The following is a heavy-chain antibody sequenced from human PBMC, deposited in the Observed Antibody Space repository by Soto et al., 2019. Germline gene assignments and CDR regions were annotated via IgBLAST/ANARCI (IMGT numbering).Heavy chain of an antibody. V-gene: IGHV3-23*01. J-gene: IGHJ4*02. CDR2: ISGSSGTT. CDR3: AKNQARELLRVIDF. Sequence: PGGSLRLSCATSGLTFSNYAMSWVRQAPGGGLEWVSSISGSSGTTYYADSVKGRFTISRDRSKNTLYLQMSSLRAEDTALYYCAKNQARELLRVIDFWGQGTLVTVSS. D-gene: IGHD1-26*01. CDR1: GLTFSNYA.